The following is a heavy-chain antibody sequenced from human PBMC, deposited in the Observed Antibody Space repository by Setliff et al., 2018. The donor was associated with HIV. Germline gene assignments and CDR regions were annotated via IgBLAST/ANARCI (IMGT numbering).Heavy chain of an antibody. J-gene: IGHJ6*03. CDR3: ARAQLPPTYIDV. D-gene: IGHD2-2*01. CDR1: TGSFSGYY. CDR2: ITHSGST. Sequence: LSLTCAVYTGSFSGYYWSWIRQPPGKGLEWIGMITHSGSTNYNPSLKSRVTISVDTSKNHFSLKLASVTAADTAVYYCARAQLPPTYIDVWGKGTTVTVSS. V-gene: IGHV4-34*01.